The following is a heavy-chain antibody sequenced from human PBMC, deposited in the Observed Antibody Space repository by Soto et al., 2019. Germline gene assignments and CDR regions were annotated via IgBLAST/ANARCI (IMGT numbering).Heavy chain of an antibody. CDR3: ARGFLTRKYYDFWSGYISGWFDP. CDR2: MNPNSGNT. Sequence: ASVSVSCKASGYTFTSYDINWVRQATGQGLEWMGWMNPNSGNTGYAQKFQGRVTMTRNTSISTAYMELSSLRSEDTAVYYCARGFLTRKYYDFWSGYISGWFDPWG. CDR1: GYTFTSYD. J-gene: IGHJ5*02. V-gene: IGHV1-8*01. D-gene: IGHD3-3*01.